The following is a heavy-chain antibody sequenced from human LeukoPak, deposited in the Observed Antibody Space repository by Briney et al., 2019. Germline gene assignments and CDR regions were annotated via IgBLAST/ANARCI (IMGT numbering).Heavy chain of an antibody. V-gene: IGHV1-69*13. CDR1: GGTFSSYA. D-gene: IGHD6-6*01. CDR3: ARSQLVDNYYYYMDV. CDR2: IIPIFGTA. J-gene: IGHJ6*03. Sequence: ASVNVSCKASGGTFSSYAISWVRQAPGQGLEWMGGIIPIFGTANYAQKFQGRVTITADESTSTAYMELSSLRSEDTAVYYCARSQLVDNYYYYMDVWGKGTTVTVSS.